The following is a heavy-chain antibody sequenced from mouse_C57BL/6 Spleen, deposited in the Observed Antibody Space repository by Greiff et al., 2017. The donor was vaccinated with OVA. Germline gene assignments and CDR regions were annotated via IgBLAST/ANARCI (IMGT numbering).Heavy chain of an antibody. CDR1: GFTFSSYA. Sequence: EVQGVESGEGLVKPGGSLKLSCAASGFTFSSYAMSWVRQTPEKRLEWVAYISSGGDYIYYADTVKGRFTISRDNARNTLYLQMSSLKSEDTAMYYCTREPYYYGSSYDWYFDVWGTGTTVTVSS. CDR3: TREPYYYGSSYDWYFDV. J-gene: IGHJ1*03. CDR2: ISSGGDYI. D-gene: IGHD1-1*01. V-gene: IGHV5-9-1*02.